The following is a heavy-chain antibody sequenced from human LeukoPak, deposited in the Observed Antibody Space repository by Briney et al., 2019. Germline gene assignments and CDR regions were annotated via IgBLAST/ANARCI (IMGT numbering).Heavy chain of an antibody. D-gene: IGHD3-22*01. CDR1: GFAFSNYA. CDR3: ARVMIVNGMDV. Sequence: PGGSLRLSCVASGFAFSNYAMNWVRQAPGKGLEWVSSISSSSSYIYYADSVKGRFTISRDNAKNSLYLQMNSLRAEDTAVYYCARVMIVNGMDVWGQGTTVTVSS. CDR2: ISSSSSYI. V-gene: IGHV3-21*01. J-gene: IGHJ6*02.